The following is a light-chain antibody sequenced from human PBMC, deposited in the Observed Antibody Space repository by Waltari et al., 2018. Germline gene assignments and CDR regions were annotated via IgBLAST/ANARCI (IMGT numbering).Light chain of an antibody. V-gene: IGLV3-21*04. CDR1: NTGSKR. CDR3: LVWHSTIDHQGV. J-gene: IGLJ2*01. Sequence: SYVVTPSPSVSVAPGETARITCGGDNTGSKRWNWYQQRPGQAPVLVISYDGDRPSGIPERFSGSNSGNTATLTISWVEAEDEADYYCLVWHSTIDHQGVFGGGTKLTVL. CDR2: YDG.